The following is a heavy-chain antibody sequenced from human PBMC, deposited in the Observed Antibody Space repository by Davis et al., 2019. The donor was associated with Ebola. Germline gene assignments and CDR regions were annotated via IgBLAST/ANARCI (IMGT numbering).Heavy chain of an antibody. CDR3: ARVRAAGYDY. J-gene: IGHJ4*02. CDR2: INYNGDIT. Sequence: GGSLRLSCAPSGFTFSTYGMSWLRQAPGKGLEWVSAINYNGDITNYADSVRGRFTISRDNSKNTLYLQMNSLRAEDTAVYYCARVRAAGYDYWGQGTLVTVSS. CDR1: GFTFSTYG. D-gene: IGHD6-13*01. V-gene: IGHV3-23*01.